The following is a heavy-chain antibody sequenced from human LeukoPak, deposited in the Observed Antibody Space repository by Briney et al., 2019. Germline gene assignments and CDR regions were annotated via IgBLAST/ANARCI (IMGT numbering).Heavy chain of an antibody. CDR2: ISYSGST. CDR3: ARHQGGTYYYDAFDI. J-gene: IGHJ3*02. D-gene: IGHD1-26*01. V-gene: IGHV4-59*08. CDR1: GASISSYY. Sequence: SETLSLTCNVSGASISSYYWSWIWQPPGKGLEWIGYISYSGSTNYNASLKSRLTISLEGSKNQLSLNLSSVTAADTAVYYCARHQGGTYYYDAFDIWGQGTMVIVSS.